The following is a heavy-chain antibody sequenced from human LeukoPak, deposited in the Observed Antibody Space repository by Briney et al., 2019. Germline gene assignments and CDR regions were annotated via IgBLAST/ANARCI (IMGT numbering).Heavy chain of an antibody. CDR3: AKGATGD. CDR2: MHSDGTNK. Sequence: PGGSLRLSCTASGFTFSGYGMHWVRQAPGKGLEWVTFMHSDGTNKYYADSVKGRFTVSRDNSKNTLYLQMNSLRAEDTAVYYCAKGATGDWGQGTLVTVSS. D-gene: IGHD1-26*01. V-gene: IGHV3-30*02. J-gene: IGHJ4*02. CDR1: GFTFSGYG.